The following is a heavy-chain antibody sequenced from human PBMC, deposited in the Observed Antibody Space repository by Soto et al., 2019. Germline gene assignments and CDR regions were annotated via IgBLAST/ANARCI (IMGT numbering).Heavy chain of an antibody. CDR2: ISYDGSNK. CDR1: GFTFSSYG. J-gene: IGHJ4*02. CDR3: AKGDSSIVPIRPDD. D-gene: IGHD6-6*01. V-gene: IGHV3-30*18. Sequence: GGSLRLSCAASGFTFSSYGMHWVRQALGKGLEWVAVISYDGSNKYYADSVKGRFTISRDNSKNTLYLQMNSLRAEDTAVYYCAKGDSSIVPIRPDDSGQGTRVTVSS.